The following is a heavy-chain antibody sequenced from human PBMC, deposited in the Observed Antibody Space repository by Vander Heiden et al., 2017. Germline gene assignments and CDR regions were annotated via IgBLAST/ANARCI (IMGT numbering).Heavy chain of an antibody. CDR3: ARDFFDILTGYYFGVGDFDY. D-gene: IGHD3-9*01. J-gene: IGHJ4*02. CDR1: GFTFGSYW. V-gene: IGHV3-7*01. Sequence: EVQLVEPGGGLVPPAGSLRLSCAASGFTFGSYWMRGVRQAPGKGLEWVAKIKQDGREKYYVDYVKGRFTISRDNAKNSLYLQMNSLRAEDTAVYYCARDFFDILTGYYFGVGDFDYWGQGTLVTVSS. CDR2: IKQDGREK.